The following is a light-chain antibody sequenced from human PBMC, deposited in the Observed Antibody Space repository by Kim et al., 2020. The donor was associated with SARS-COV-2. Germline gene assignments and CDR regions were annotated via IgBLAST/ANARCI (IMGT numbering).Light chain of an antibody. CDR2: RSS. CDR1: RTNIGSNY. V-gene: IGLV1-47*01. J-gene: IGLJ3*02. CDR3: AAWDDSLSGV. Sequence: PGQRVTISCSGSRTNIGSNYVFWYQQLPGTAPKLLIYRSSQRPSGVPDRFSGSRSGTSASLAISGLRSEDEAVYYCAAWDDSLSGVFGGGTQLTVL.